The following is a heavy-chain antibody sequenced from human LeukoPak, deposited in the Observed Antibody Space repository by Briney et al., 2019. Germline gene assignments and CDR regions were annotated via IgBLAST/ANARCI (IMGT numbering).Heavy chain of an antibody. CDR1: GYTFTSYV. J-gene: IGHJ4*02. D-gene: IGHD6-13*01. CDR3: ARSISSWGIPYYFDY. V-gene: IGHV1-3*01. CDR2: INAGNGNT. Sequence: ASVKVSCKASGYTFTSYVMHWVRQAPGQRLEWMGWINAGNGNTKYSQKFQGRVTITRDTSASTAYMELSSLRSEDTAVYYCARSISSWGIPYYFDYWGQGTLVTVSS.